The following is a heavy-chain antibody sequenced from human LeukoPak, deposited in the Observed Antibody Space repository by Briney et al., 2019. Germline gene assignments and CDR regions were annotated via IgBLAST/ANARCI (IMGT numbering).Heavy chain of an antibody. CDR1: GFTFSSYA. D-gene: IGHD3-9*01. CDR3: AKVLRYFDPPQYYFDY. Sequence: GGSLRLSCAASGFTFSSYAMSWVRKAPGKGLEWVSAISGSGGSTYYADSVKGRFTISRDNSKNTLYLQMNSLRAEDTAVYYCAKVLRYFDPPQYYFDYWGQGTLVTVSS. CDR2: ISGSGGST. J-gene: IGHJ4*02. V-gene: IGHV3-23*01.